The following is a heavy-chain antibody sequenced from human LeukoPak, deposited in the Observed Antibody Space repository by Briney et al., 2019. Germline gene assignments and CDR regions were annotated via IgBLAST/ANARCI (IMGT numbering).Heavy chain of an antibody. CDR2: IYYSGST. CDR1: GGSISSGGY. D-gene: IGHD2-15*01. V-gene: IGHV4-31*03. J-gene: IGHJ5*02. CDR3: ARRDCSGGGCYGRWFDP. Sequence: SQTLSLTCTVSGGSISSGGYWSWIRQHPGKGLEWIGYIYYSGSTYYNPSLKSRVTISVDTSKNQFSLKLSSVTAADTAVYYCARRDCSGGGCYGRWFDPWGQGTLVTVSS.